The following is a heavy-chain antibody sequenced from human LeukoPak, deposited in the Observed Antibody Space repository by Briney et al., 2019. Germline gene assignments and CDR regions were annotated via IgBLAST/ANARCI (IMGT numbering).Heavy chain of an antibody. D-gene: IGHD1-7*01. Sequence: NPSETLSLTCTVSGGSISSGDYYWSWIRQPPGKGLEWIGYIYYSGSTYYNPSLKSRVTISVDTSKNQFSLKLSSVTAADTAVYYCARGVEEGWNYASYYYMDVWGKGTTVTVSS. CDR1: GGSISSGDYY. CDR3: ARGVEEGWNYASYYYMDV. CDR2: IYYSGST. V-gene: IGHV4-30-4*08. J-gene: IGHJ6*03.